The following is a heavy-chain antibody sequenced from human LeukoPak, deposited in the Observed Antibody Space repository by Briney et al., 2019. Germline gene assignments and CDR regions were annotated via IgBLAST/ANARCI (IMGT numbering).Heavy chain of an antibody. CDR2: ISTSGST. V-gene: IGHV4-61*02. J-gene: IGHJ6*03. CDR3: ASGAYSYYYMDV. CDR1: GGSISSGGYY. Sequence: SETLSLTCTVSGGSISSGGYYWSWIRQPAGKGLEWIGRISTSGSTNYNPSLKSRVTISVDTSKNQFSLKLSSVIAADTAVYYCASGAYSYYYMDVWGKGTTVTISS. D-gene: IGHD4-11*01.